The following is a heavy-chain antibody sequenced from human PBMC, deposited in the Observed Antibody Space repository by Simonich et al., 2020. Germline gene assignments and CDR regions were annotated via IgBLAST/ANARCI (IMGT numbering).Heavy chain of an antibody. CDR2: INPNRGGT. J-gene: IGHJ6*03. D-gene: IGHD7-27*01. V-gene: IGHV1-2*02. CDR3: ARGALTGDYYYMDV. CDR1: GYTFTGYY. Sequence: QVQLVQSGAEVKKPGASVKVSCKASGYTFTGYYMHWVRQAPGQGLGWMGGINPNRGGTNYAQKVQGRVTMTRETSISTADMELSRLRSDDTAVYYCARGALTGDYYYMDVWGKGTTVTVSS.